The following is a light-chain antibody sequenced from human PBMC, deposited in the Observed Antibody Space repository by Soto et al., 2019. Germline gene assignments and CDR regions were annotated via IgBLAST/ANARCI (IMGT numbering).Light chain of an antibody. CDR2: GAS. V-gene: IGKV3-15*01. Sequence: EIVLTQSPATLSVTPGDRATLSCRASQSVNSNLAWYHLKPGQAPRLLIYGASIRAAGIPARFTGSESGTEFTLSFSSLQSEDFAVYYCQQYDDWPWTFGHGTKVEIK. CDR3: QQYDDWPWT. CDR1: QSVNSN. J-gene: IGKJ1*01.